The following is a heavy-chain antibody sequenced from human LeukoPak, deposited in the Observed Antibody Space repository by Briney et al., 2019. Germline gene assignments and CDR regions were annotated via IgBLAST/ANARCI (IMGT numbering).Heavy chain of an antibody. Sequence: GASVKVSCKASGGTFSSYAISWVRQAPGQGLEWMGGIIPIFGTANYAQKFQGRVTITADESTSTAYMELRSLRSDDTAVYYCARDYGDVGYYGMDVWGQGTTVTVSS. CDR1: GGTFSSYA. V-gene: IGHV1-69*01. D-gene: IGHD4-17*01. CDR2: IIPIFGTA. J-gene: IGHJ6*02. CDR3: ARDYGDVGYYGMDV.